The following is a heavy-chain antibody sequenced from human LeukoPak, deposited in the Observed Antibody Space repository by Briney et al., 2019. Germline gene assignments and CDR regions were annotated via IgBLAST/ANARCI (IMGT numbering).Heavy chain of an antibody. CDR2: IYSGGST. CDR1: GFTVSSNY. CDR3: AKVDVTTYYYYGMDV. J-gene: IGHJ6*02. D-gene: IGHD4-17*01. V-gene: IGHV3-66*01. Sequence: GGSLRLSCAASGFTVSSNYMSWVRQAPGKGLEWVSVIYSGGSTYYADSVKGRFTISRDNSKNTLYLQMNSLRAEDTAVYYCAKVDVTTYYYYGMDVWGQGTTVTVSS.